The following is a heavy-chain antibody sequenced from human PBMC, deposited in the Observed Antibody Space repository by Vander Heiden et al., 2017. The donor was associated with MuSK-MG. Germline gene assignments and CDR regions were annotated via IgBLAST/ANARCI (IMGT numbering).Heavy chain of an antibody. D-gene: IGHD3-3*02. J-gene: IGHJ6*02. Sequence: QVQLVQSGPEVKKPGSSVKVSCKASGGTLSGSTLNWVRQAPGQGLEWMGRVLPLLGIPNYAQKFQTRLTISVDSSTDTAHLELNNLRSEDTAVYFCARDIREDGIYHYGLDVWGQGTTVIVSS. CDR2: VLPLLGIP. CDR1: GGTLSGST. V-gene: IGHV1-69*04. CDR3: ARDIREDGIYHYGLDV.